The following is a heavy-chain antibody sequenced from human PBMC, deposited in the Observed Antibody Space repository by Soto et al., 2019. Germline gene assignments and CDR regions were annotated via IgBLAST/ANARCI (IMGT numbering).Heavy chain of an antibody. J-gene: IGHJ4*02. D-gene: IGHD6-13*01. V-gene: IGHV1-69*13. CDR1: GGTFSSYA. CDR3: ARGRAIAAAIDY. CDR2: IIPIFGTA. Sequence: SVKVSCKASGGTFSSYAISWVRQAPGQGLEWMGGIIPIFGTANYAQKFQGRVTITADESTSTAYMELSSLRSEDTAVYYCARGRAIAAAIDYWGQGTLVTVSS.